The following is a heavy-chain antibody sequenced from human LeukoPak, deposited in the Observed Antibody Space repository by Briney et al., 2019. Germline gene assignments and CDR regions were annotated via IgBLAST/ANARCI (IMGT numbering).Heavy chain of an antibody. CDR3: EAVGATISAFDY. J-gene: IGHJ4*02. V-gene: IGHV1-8*01. CDR1: GYTFTNYD. D-gene: IGHD1-26*01. CDR2: MNPNSGKT. Sequence: GASVKVSCKASGYTFTNYDINWGRQATGQGLEWMGWMNPNSGKTGYAQKFQGRVPMTRNTSISTAYMELSSLRSEDTAMYYCEAVGATISAFDYWGQGTLVTVSS.